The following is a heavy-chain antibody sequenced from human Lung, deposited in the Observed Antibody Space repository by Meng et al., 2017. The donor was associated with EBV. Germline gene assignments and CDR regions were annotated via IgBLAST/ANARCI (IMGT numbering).Heavy chain of an antibody. D-gene: IGHD2/OR15-2a*01. CDR3: AQQLLPMGAFFQH. J-gene: IGHJ1*01. CDR1: GGTFSRYP. Sequence: QVQLVPSGAEVKRPGSSVKVSCKASGGTFSRYPINWLRQAPGQGLEWMAEIHPKFATTNFAQNFQGRVTLSADESSTTVYMELTSLRSEDTAVYYCAQQLLPMGAFFQHWGQGTLVTASS. V-gene: IGHV1-69*01. CDR2: IHPKFATT.